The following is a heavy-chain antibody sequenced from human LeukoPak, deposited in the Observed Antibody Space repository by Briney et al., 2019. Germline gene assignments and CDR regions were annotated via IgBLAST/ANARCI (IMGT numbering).Heavy chain of an antibody. CDR2: ISGSDGST. CDR3: AKDPPYCSSTSCYDY. J-gene: IGHJ4*02. CDR1: GFTFSSYA. V-gene: IGHV3-23*01. Sequence: GGSLRLSCAASGFTFSSYAMSWVRQAPGKGLEWVSGISGSDGSTNYADSVKGRFTISRENSKNTLYLQMNSLRAEDTAVYYCAKDPPYCSSTSCYDYWGQGTLVTASS. D-gene: IGHD2-2*01.